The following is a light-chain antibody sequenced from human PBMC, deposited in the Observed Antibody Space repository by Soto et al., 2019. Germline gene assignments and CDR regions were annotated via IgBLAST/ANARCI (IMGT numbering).Light chain of an antibody. J-gene: IGKJ1*01. Sequence: DIVMTQSPLSLPVTPGEPASISCRSSQSLLHSNGYNYLDWYLQKPGQSPQLLIYLGSNRASGVPDRFSGSGSGTDFTLKISRVEAEDVGVYYCMQALQTPVTFGQGTKVYIK. CDR2: LGS. CDR1: QSLLHSNGYNY. V-gene: IGKV2-28*01. CDR3: MQALQTPVT.